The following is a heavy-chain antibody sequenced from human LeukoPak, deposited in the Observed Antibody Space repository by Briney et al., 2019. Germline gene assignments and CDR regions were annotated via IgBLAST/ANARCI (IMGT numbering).Heavy chain of an antibody. Sequence: SETLSLTCTVSGGSISSSGYYWGWIRQPPGKGLEWIGSISYSGSTYYNPSLKSRVTISVDTSKNQFSLKLSSVTAADTAVYYFTRHSSSSFNFDYWGQGTLVTVSS. D-gene: IGHD6-13*01. CDR2: ISYSGST. J-gene: IGHJ4*02. V-gene: IGHV4-39*01. CDR1: GGSISSSGYY. CDR3: TRHSSSSFNFDY.